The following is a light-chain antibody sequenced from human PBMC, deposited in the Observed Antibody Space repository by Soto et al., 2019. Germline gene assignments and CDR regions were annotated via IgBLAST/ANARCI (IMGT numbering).Light chain of an antibody. V-gene: IGKV3-15*01. CDR2: GAS. CDR3: QQYNNWPPVT. CDR1: QSVSGN. Sequence: DIVMTQSPATLSVSPGERATLSCRASQSVSGNLAWYQQKPGQAHRLLIYGASTRATGIPARFSGSGSGTEFTHTISSLQSEDFAVYYCQQYNNWPPVTVGGGTKVEIK. J-gene: IGKJ4*01.